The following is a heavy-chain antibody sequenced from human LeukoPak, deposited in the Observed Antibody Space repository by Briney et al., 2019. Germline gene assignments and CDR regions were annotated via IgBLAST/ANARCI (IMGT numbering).Heavy chain of an antibody. CDR3: ARDLTDPPYYYYYIDV. V-gene: IGHV3-48*03. CDR1: GFTFSSYE. J-gene: IGHJ6*03. Sequence: GGSLRLSCAASGFTFSSYEVNWVRQAPGKGLEWVSYISSSGSTIYYADSVKGRFTISRDNAKNSLYLQMNSLRAEDTAVYYCARDLTDPPYYYYYIDVWGKGTTVTISS. CDR2: ISSSGSTI.